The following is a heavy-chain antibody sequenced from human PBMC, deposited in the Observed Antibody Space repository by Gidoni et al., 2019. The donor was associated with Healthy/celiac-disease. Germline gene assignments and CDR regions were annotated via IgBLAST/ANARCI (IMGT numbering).Heavy chain of an antibody. Sequence: EVQLVESGGGLVHPGGSLRLSCEASGFTFSSYWMSWVRQARGKGLEWVANIKQDGSEKYYLDSVKGRFTISRDNAKNSLYLQMNSLRAEDTAVYYCARDTWELAFYAYYYYMDVWGKGTTVTVSS. D-gene: IGHD1-26*01. CDR3: ARDTWELAFYAYYYYMDV. J-gene: IGHJ6*03. CDR2: IKQDGSEK. V-gene: IGHV3-7*03. CDR1: GFTFSSYW.